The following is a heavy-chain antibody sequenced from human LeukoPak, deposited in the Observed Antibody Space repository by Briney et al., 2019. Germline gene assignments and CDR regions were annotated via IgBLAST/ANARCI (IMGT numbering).Heavy chain of an antibody. J-gene: IGHJ4*02. V-gene: IGHV3-23*01. D-gene: IGHD6-19*01. CDR3: AKNAVPSHAYFDY. CDR1: GFTFSSNA. CDR2: ISAGAGSI. Sequence: GGSLRLSCVVSGFTFSSNAMNWVRQAPGKGLQWVSAISAGAGSIYYADSVKGRFIISRDNSKNTLYLQMNSLRAEDTAVYYCAKNAVPSHAYFDYWGQGSLVTVSS.